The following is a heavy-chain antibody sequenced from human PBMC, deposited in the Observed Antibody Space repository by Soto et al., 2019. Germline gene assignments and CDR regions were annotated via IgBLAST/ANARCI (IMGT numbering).Heavy chain of an antibody. CDR1: GFIFSNYG. D-gene: IGHD1-7*01. J-gene: IGHJ2*01. CDR3: AKDRTTFYWYFDL. V-gene: IGHV3-30*18. CDR2: ISYDGSDT. Sequence: QVQLVESGGGVVQPGRSLRLSCAASGFIFSNYGINWVRQAPGKGLEWVAVISYDGSDTYYADSVKGRFTISRDNSKNTLYLQMNSLRDEDTAVYYCAKDRTTFYWYFDLWGRGTLVTVSS.